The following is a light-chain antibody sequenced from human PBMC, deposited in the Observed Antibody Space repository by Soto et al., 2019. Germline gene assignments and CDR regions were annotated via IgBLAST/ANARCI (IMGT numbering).Light chain of an antibody. V-gene: IGKV3-20*01. CDR1: QSVTRDY. J-gene: IGKJ5*01. CDR3: QQYGSSPPD. CDR2: AAS. Sequence: EIVLTQSPGTLSLSPGERATLSCRASQSVTRDYLAWYQQKPGQAPRLLIYAASSRATGIPDRFSGSGSGTDFTLTISRLEPEDFAVYYCQQYGSSPPDFGQGTRLEIK.